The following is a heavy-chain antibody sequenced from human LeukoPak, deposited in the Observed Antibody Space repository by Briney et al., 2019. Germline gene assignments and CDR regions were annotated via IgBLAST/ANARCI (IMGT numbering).Heavy chain of an antibody. Sequence: ASVKVSCKASGYTFSDYYMHWVRQAPGQGLEWMGWINPNSGATGYAQKFQGRVTMTRDTSISTAYMELSSLTSDDTAMYYCARDLTSDAFDVWGQGTMITVSS. J-gene: IGHJ3*01. CDR1: GYTFSDYY. CDR3: ARDLTSDAFDV. V-gene: IGHV1-2*02. CDR2: INPNSGAT.